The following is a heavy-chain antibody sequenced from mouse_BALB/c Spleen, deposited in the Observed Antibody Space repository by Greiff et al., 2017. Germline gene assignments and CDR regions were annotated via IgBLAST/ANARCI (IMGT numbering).Heavy chain of an antibody. CDR2: ILPGSGST. CDR3: ATLYYGNYVFAY. J-gene: IGHJ3*01. D-gene: IGHD2-1*01. Sequence: QVQLKQSGAELMKPGASVKISCKATGYTFSSYWIEWVKQRPGHGLEWIGEILPGSGSTNYNEKFKGKATFTADTSSNTAYMQLSSLTSEDSAVYYCATLYYGNYVFAYWGQGTLVTVSA. CDR1: GYTFSSYW. V-gene: IGHV1-9*01.